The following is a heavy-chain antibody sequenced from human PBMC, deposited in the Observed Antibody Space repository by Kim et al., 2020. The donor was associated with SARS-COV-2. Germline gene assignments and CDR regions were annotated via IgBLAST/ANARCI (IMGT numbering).Heavy chain of an antibody. V-gene: IGHV3-33*05. Sequence: GGSLRLSCAASGFTFSSYGMHWVRQAPGKGLEWVAVISYDGSNKYYADSVKGRFTISRDNSKNTLYLQMNSLRAEDTAVYYCASGYDILTGYYNVGGLDHWGQGTLVTVSS. CDR1: GFTFSSYG. CDR3: ASGYDILTGYYNVGGLDH. J-gene: IGHJ4*02. CDR2: ISYDGSNK. D-gene: IGHD3-9*01.